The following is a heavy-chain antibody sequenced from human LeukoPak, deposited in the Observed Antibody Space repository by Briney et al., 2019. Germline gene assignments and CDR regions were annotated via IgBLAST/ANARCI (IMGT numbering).Heavy chain of an antibody. J-gene: IGHJ5*02. CDR3: ARAPPITMVRGVISAFTNWFDP. D-gene: IGHD3-10*01. CDR1: GYTFTSYG. Sequence: ASVKVSCKASGYTFTSYGISWVRQAPGQGLEWMGWISAYNGNTNYAQKLQGRVTMTTDTSTSTACMELRSLRSDDTAVYYCARAPPITMVRGVISAFTNWFDPWGQGTLVTVSS. CDR2: ISAYNGNT. V-gene: IGHV1-18*01.